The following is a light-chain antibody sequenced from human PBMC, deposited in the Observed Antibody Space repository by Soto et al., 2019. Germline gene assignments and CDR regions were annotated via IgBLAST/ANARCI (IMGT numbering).Light chain of an antibody. CDR1: SSNIGGTNY. V-gene: IGLV1-47*02. CDR3: SSWDDRLGAVI. Sequence: QSVLTQPPSASGTPGQTVFISCSGSSSNIGGTNYAYWYQQPPGAAPKLLMHSNNLRPSGVPERISGSKFGTAASLAISGLRSEDEAVYYCSSWDDRLGAVIFGGGTKLTVL. J-gene: IGLJ2*01. CDR2: SNN.